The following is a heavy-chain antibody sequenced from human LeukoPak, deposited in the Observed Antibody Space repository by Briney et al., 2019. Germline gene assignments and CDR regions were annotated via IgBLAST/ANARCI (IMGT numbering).Heavy chain of an antibody. J-gene: IGHJ6*02. Sequence: PGGSLRLSCAASGFTFSTYAMSWVRQAPGKGLEWVSGIGGRGGSTYYADSVKGRFTISRDNSKNTLYLQMNSLRADDTAAYYCARGLWFGDVWGQGTTVTVSS. CDR2: IGGRGGST. V-gene: IGHV3-23*01. CDR3: ARGLWFGDV. CDR1: GFTFSTYA. D-gene: IGHD3-10*01.